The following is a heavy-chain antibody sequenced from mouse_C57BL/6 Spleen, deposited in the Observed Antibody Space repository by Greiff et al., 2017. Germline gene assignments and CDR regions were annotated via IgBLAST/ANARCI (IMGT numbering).Heavy chain of an antibody. J-gene: IGHJ2*01. CDR1: GYAFSSSW. Sequence: VKLMESGPELVKPGASVKISCKASGYAFSSSWMNWVKQRPGKGLEWIGRIYPGDGDTNYNGKFKGKATLTADKSSSTAYMQLSSLTSEDSAVYFCARNPNWELDYWGQGTTLTVS. CDR2: IYPGDGDT. D-gene: IGHD4-1*01. CDR3: ARNPNWELDY. V-gene: IGHV1-82*01.